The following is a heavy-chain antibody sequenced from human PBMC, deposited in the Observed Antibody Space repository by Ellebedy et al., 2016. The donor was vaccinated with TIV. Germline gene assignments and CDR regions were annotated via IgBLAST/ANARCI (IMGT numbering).Heavy chain of an antibody. CDR1: GGSINSESY. J-gene: IGHJ3*01. CDR2: IYHSGTT. Sequence: MPSETLSLTCGVSGGSINSESYWRWVRQPPGKGLEWLGPIYHSGTTSYDPSLESRVTISVDKSKNQLSLNLSSVTAADTAVYYCARHGSYSQNLWGQGTMVTVSS. V-gene: IGHV4-4*02. CDR3: ARHGSYSQNL. D-gene: IGHD5-12*01.